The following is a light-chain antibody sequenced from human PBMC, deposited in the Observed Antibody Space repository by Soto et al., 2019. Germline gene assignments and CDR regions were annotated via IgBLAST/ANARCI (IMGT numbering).Light chain of an antibody. CDR3: QSYDSSLSGYV. V-gene: IGLV1-40*01. CDR2: GNS. Sequence: QSVLTQPPSVSGAPGQRVTISCTGSSSNIGAGYDVHWYQQLPGTAPKLLIYGNSNRPSGVPDRFSGSKSGTSASLAITGLQAEEEADYYWQSYDSSLSGYVFGTGTKVTVL. J-gene: IGLJ1*01. CDR1: SSNIGAGYD.